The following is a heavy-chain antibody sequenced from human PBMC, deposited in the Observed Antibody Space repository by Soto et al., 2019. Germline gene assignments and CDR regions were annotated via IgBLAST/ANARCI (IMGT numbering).Heavy chain of an antibody. CDR2: IDPSDSQT. CDR1: GYSFAGYW. J-gene: IGHJ4*02. Sequence: PGESLKISCKGSGYSFAGYWITWVRQKPGKGLEWMGRIDPSDSQTYYSPSFRGHVTISVNKSITTVFLQWSSLRASDTAMYYCARQVYDSDTGPNFQYYFESWGQGTPVTVSS. D-gene: IGHD3-22*01. V-gene: IGHV5-10-1*01. CDR3: ARQVYDSDTGPNFQYYFES.